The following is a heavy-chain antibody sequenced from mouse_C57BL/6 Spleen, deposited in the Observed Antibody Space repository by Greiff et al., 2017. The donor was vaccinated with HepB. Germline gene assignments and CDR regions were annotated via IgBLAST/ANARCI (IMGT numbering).Heavy chain of an antibody. V-gene: IGHV1-55*01. D-gene: IGHD1-1*01. CDR3: ARVGTTVVATDYFDY. Sequence: VQLQQSGAELVKPGASVKMSCKASGYTFTSYWITWVKQRPGQGLEWIGDIYPGSGSTNYNEKFKSKATLTVDTSSSTAYMQLSSLTSEDSAVYYCARVGTTVVATDYFDYWGQGTTLTASS. J-gene: IGHJ2*01. CDR1: GYTFTSYW. CDR2: IYPGSGST.